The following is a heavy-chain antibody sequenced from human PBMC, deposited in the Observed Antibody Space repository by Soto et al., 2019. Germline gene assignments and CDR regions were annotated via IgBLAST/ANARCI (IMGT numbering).Heavy chain of an antibody. CDR1: GFPFSNYG. V-gene: IGHV3-30*03. CDR3: ATEKDYYLYYGMDV. CDR2: ISYDGNTK. J-gene: IGHJ6*02. Sequence: QVQLVESGGGVVQPGRSLRLSCAASGFPFSNYGMHWVRQAPGKGLEWLAVISYDGNTKYYADSVKGRFTISRDSSKKTVFLQMSSLREEDTAVYHCATEKDYYLYYGMDVWGQGTTVTVSS.